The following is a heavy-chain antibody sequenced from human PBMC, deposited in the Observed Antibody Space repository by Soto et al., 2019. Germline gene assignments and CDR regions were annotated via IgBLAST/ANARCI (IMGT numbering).Heavy chain of an antibody. D-gene: IGHD6-19*01. J-gene: IGHJ5*02. V-gene: IGHV1-8*01. CDR1: GYNFIDYD. Sequence: QVQLVQSGAEVKKPGASVKVSCKASGYNFIDYDINWMRQSTGQGLEWMGWMTPNSGNTGYAQKFQGRVTLPRDTSIGTAYMEFSSLKTEDTAVYYCSRNPYGSGLFDPWGQGTLVTVSS. CDR3: SRNPYGSGLFDP. CDR2: MTPNSGNT.